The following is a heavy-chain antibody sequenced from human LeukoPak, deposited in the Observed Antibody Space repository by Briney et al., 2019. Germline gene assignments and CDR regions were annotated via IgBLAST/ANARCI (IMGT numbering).Heavy chain of an antibody. CDR2: IYDSGST. Sequence: PSETLSLTCTVSGCSVSSGSYYWSWLRQPPGKGLEWIGNIYDSGSTNYNPYLKSRITISVDTSKNQLYLKLSSVTAADTAVYYCARSSYDSSGYYYYWAAYYWGQGTLVTVSS. D-gene: IGHD3-22*01. V-gene: IGHV4-61*01. CDR3: ARSSYDSSGYYYYWAAYY. J-gene: IGHJ4*02. CDR1: GCSVSSGSYY.